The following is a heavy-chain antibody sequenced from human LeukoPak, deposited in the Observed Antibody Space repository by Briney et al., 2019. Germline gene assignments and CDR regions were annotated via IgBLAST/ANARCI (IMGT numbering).Heavy chain of an antibody. CDR2: IYPGDSDT. J-gene: IGHJ3*02. CDR1: GYSFTSYW. D-gene: IGHD5-24*01. CDR3: ARHKERWLQVRDAFDI. V-gene: IGHV5-51*01. Sequence: GESLKISCKGSGYSFTSYWIGWVRQMPGKGLEWMGIIYPGDSDTRYSPSFQGQVTISADKSISTAYLQWSSLKASDTAVYYCARHKERWLQVRDAFDIWGQGTMVTVSS.